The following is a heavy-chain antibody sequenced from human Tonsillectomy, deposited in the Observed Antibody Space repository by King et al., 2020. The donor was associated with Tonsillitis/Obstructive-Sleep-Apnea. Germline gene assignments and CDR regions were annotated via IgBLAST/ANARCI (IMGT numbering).Heavy chain of an antibody. J-gene: IGHJ3*02. Sequence: VQLVESGGGLVKPGRSLRLSCTASGFTFGDYAMSWFRQAPGKGLEWVGFIRSKAYGGTTEYAASVKGRFTISRDDSKSIAYLQMNSLKTEDTAGYYCTRRFPYCSSTSCYKYQGGAFDIWGQGTMVTVSS. V-gene: IGHV3-49*05. CDR3: TRRFPYCSSTSCYKYQGGAFDI. D-gene: IGHD2-2*02. CDR1: GFTFGDYA. CDR2: IRSKAYGGTT.